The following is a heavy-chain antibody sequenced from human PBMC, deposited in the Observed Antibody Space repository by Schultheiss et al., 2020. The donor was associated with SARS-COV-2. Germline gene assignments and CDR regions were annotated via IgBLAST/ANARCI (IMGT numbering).Heavy chain of an antibody. Sequence: GGSLRLSCAASGFTFSSYWMSWVRQAPGKGLEWVANIKQDGSEKYYVDSVKGRFTISRDNAKNSLFLQMNSLRVEDTAVYYCARLSGWHGGYFDYWGQGTLVTVSS. CDR1: GFTFSSYW. V-gene: IGHV3-7*03. D-gene: IGHD6-19*01. CDR3: ARLSGWHGGYFDY. CDR2: IKQDGSEK. J-gene: IGHJ4*02.